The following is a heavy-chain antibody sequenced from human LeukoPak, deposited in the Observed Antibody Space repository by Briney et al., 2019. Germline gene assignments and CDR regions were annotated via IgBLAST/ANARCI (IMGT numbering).Heavy chain of an antibody. J-gene: IGHJ6*03. D-gene: IGHD3-10*01. CDR3: CQTSAYYYYMDV. CDR2: ISNSGSNR. CDR1: GFTFSSYE. Sequence: HPGGSLGLSCAASGFTFSSYEMNWVRQAPGKGLEWLSKISNSGSNRYYADSVKGRFTISRDNAKNSLYLQMNSLRAEDTAVYYCCQTSAYYYYMDVWGKGTTVTISS. V-gene: IGHV3-48*03.